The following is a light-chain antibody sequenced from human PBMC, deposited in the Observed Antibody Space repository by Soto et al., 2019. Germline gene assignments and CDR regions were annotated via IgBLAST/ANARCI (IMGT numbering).Light chain of an antibody. V-gene: IGKV1-33*01. CDR2: DAS. Sequence: DIQMTQSPSSLSASVGDRVNITCQASHDITTCLNWFQQKPGKAPKLLIYDASNLEAGVPSRFTGGGSGTHFTFTITSLQPADVATYYCQQSNNLPLTFGGGTKVEIK. CDR1: HDITTC. CDR3: QQSNNLPLT. J-gene: IGKJ4*01.